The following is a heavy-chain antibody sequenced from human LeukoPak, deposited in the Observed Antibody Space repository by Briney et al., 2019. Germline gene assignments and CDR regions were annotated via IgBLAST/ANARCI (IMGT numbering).Heavy chain of an antibody. CDR3: ARRDKYQLLNFDY. CDR1: GGSFSGYY. CDR2: INHSGST. J-gene: IGHJ4*02. Sequence: SETLSLTCADYGGSFSGYYWSWIRQPPGKGLEWIGEINHSGSTNYNPSLKSRVTISVDTSKNQFSLKLSSVTAADTAVYYCARRDKYQLLNFDYWGQGTLVTVSS. D-gene: IGHD2-2*01. V-gene: IGHV4-34*01.